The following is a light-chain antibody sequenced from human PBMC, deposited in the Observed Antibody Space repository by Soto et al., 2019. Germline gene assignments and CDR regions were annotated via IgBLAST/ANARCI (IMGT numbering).Light chain of an antibody. Sequence: EIVLRQPPGTLSLSPGERATLSFRASQSVSSSYLAWYQQKPGQAPRLLIYGASSRATGIPDRFSGSGSGTDFTLTISRLEPEDFAVYYCQQYGSSRWTFGQGTRLEIK. V-gene: IGKV3-20*01. CDR3: QQYGSSRWT. CDR2: GAS. CDR1: QSVSSSY. J-gene: IGKJ5*01.